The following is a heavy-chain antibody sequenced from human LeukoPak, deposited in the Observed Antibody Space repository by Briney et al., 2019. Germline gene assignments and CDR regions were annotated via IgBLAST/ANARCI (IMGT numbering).Heavy chain of an antibody. J-gene: IGHJ4*02. D-gene: IGHD3-22*01. Sequence: GGSPRLSCAASGFTFSNAWMSWVRQAPGKGLEWVGRIKSKPDDGTTDCAAPVKGRFTISRDDSKNTLYLQMNSLKIEDTAVYYCTTGERRFDSSGFYPYYFDFWGQGTLVTVSS. CDR3: TTGERRFDSSGFYPYYFDF. CDR2: IKSKPDDGTT. CDR1: GFTFSNAW. V-gene: IGHV3-15*01.